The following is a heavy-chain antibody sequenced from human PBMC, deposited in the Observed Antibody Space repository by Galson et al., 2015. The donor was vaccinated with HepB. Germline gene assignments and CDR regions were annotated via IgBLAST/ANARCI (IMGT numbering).Heavy chain of an antibody. J-gene: IGHJ5*02. V-gene: IGHV1-3*01. Sequence: SVKVSCKASGYTFTSYAMHWVRQAPGQRLEWMGWINAGNGNTKYSQKFQGRVTITRDTSASTAYMELSSLRSEDTAVYYCARDLYSSSWYRTGGGWFDPWGQGTLVTVSS. CDR1: GYTFTSYA. CDR2: INAGNGNT. D-gene: IGHD6-13*01. CDR3: ARDLYSSSWYRTGGGWFDP.